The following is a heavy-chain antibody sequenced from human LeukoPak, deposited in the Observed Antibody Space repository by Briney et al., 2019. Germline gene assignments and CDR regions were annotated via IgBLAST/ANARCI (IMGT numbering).Heavy chain of an antibody. J-gene: IGHJ3*02. Sequence: ASVKVSCKASGYTFTGYYMHWVRQAPGQGLEWMGWINPNSGGTNYAQKFQGRVTMTRDTSISTAYMELSRLRSDDTAVYCCARGCSSTSCHFNAFDIWGQGTMVTVSS. CDR1: GYTFTGYY. CDR2: INPNSGGT. D-gene: IGHD2-2*01. V-gene: IGHV1-2*02. CDR3: ARGCSSTSCHFNAFDI.